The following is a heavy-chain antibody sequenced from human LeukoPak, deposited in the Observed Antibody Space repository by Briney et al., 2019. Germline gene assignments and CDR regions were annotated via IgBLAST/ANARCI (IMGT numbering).Heavy chain of an antibody. CDR3: ATTREDYSDHHYMVV. J-gene: IGHJ6*03. V-gene: IGHV4-34*01. D-gene: IGHD1-7*01. Sequence: SETLSLTCDVYGGSFSGNSWSWIRQPPGKGLECIGEINHRGSTKYNPSFKSRVTISVDTSKSQFSLKLTSVSAADTAVYYCATTREDYSDHHYMVVWRRGTTVTVFS. CDR2: INHRGST. CDR1: GGSFSGNS.